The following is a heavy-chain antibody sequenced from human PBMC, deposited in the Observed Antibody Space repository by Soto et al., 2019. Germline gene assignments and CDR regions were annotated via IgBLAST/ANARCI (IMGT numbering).Heavy chain of an antibody. D-gene: IGHD3-3*01. V-gene: IGHV2-5*02. CDR3: AHRVLRAVFGLVTTTAIYFDF. CDR2: IYWDDDK. CDR1: GFSLTTSGVG. J-gene: IGHJ4*02. Sequence: QITLNESGPTVVKPTETLTLTCTFSGFSLTTSGVGVGWVRQSPGKAPEWLAFIYWDDDKRYSTSLKSRLTITNDTSNNQVVLTMANVDPADTATYYCAHRVLRAVFGLVTTTAIYFDFWGQGTPVVVSS.